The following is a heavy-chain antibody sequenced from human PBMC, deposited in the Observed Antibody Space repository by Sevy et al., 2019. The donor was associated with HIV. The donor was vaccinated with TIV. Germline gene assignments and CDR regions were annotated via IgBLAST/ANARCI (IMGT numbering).Heavy chain of an antibody. D-gene: IGHD5-18*01. V-gene: IGHV1-2*02. CDR1: GYTFTGQY. J-gene: IGHJ4*02. Sequence: ASVKVSCKASGYTFTGQYIHWVRQAPGQGLEWMGWTNPNSGNTNYAQEFQGRVTMTRDTSISTAYMELSGLKSDDTAVYYCSRDLRLRGYSYGRFDYWGQGTLVTVSS. CDR3: SRDLRLRGYSYGRFDY. CDR2: TNPNSGNT.